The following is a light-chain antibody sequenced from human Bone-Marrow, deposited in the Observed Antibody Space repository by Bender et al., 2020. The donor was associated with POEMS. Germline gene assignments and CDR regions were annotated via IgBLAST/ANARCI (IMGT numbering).Light chain of an antibody. CDR1: NIGSKT. V-gene: IGLV3-21*02. CDR2: DDY. Sequence: SYVLTQPPSVSVAPGQTATTTCEGNNIGSKTVNWYQQRPGQAPVLVVYDDYDRPSGIPERFSGSHSGSAASLTINRVEAGDEADYYCQVWDGDPDHPHVIFGGGTRLTVL. J-gene: IGLJ2*01. CDR3: QVWDGDPDHPHVI.